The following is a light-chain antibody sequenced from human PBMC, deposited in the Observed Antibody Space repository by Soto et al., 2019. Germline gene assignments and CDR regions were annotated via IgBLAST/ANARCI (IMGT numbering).Light chain of an antibody. CDR1: QTVSNNY. V-gene: IGKV3-20*01. CDR2: GAS. J-gene: IGKJ5*01. Sequence: IVLTQTTGTQSLSPGDSPTLSCRASQTVSNNYLAWCQQKPGQAPRVIMYGASRRATGIPDRFSGGGSGTDFTLTISRLEPEDFAVYFCQQYAGPPTTVGQGTRLEIK. CDR3: QQYAGPPTT.